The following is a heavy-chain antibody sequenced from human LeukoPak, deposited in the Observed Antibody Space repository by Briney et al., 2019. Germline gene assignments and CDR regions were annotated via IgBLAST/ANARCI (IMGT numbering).Heavy chain of an antibody. J-gene: IGHJ4*02. CDR3: TYTSSSGVVY. V-gene: IGHV3-73*01. CDR2: IRNKANNYAT. Sequence: GGSLRLSCAASGFTFSVSAMYWVRQASGKGLEWIGRIRNKANNYATVYAASVKGRFTISREDSKNTAYLQMNSLKTEDTAVYYCTYTSSSGVVYWGQGTLVTVSS. CDR1: GFTFSVSA. D-gene: IGHD6-6*01.